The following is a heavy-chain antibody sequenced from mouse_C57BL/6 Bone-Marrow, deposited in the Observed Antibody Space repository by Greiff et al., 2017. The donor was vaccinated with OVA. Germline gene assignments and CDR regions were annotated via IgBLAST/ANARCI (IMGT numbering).Heavy chain of an antibody. J-gene: IGHJ4*01. CDR1: GYTFTDYY. Sequence: EVQLQQSGPELVKPGASVKISCKASGYTFTDYYMNWVKQSHGKSLEWIGDINPNNGGTSYNQKFKGKATLTVDKSSSTAYMELRSLTSEDSAVYYCASGGYSEWLPWGQGTSVTVSS. CDR3: ASGGYSEWLP. V-gene: IGHV1-26*01. CDR2: INPNNGGT. D-gene: IGHD2-2*01.